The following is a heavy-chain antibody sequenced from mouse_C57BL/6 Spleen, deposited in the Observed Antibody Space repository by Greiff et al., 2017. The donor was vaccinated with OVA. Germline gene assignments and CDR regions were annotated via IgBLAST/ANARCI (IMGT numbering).Heavy chain of an antibody. V-gene: IGHV1-80*01. J-gene: IGHJ4*01. Sequence: VKLMESGAELVKPGASVKISCKASGYAFSSYWMNWVKQRPGKGLEWIGQIYPGDGDTNYNGKFKGKATLTADKSSSTAYMQLSSLTSEDSAVYFCARSGYYGSSYNAMDYWGQGTSVTVSS. CDR2: IYPGDGDT. CDR1: GYAFSSYW. CDR3: ARSGYYGSSYNAMDY. D-gene: IGHD1-1*01.